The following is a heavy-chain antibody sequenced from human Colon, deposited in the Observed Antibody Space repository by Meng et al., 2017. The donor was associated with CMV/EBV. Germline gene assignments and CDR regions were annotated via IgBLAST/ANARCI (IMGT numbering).Heavy chain of an antibody. J-gene: IGHJ6*02. V-gene: IGHV3-48*04. CDR2: ISSSSSTI. CDR3: ARDLALVVLAAIRRSYYYYGMDV. D-gene: IGHD2-2*02. Sequence: GGSLRLSCAASGFTFSSYSMNWVRQAPGKGLEWVSYISSSSSTIYYADSVKGRFTISRDNAKNSLYLQMNSLRAEDTAVYYCARDLALVVLAAIRRSYYYYGMDVWGQGTTVTVSS. CDR1: GFTFSSYS.